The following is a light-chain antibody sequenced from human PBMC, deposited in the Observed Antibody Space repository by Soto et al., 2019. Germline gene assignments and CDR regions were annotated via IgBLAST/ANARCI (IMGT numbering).Light chain of an antibody. CDR3: QRYNDYQYV. V-gene: IGKV1-12*01. Sequence: DIQVTQSPSSVSASVGDRVTITCRASQDISRWLAWYQQKPGKAPKLLIYAASSLQSGVPSRFSGSGSGTDFTLTISNLQPDDFGTYYCQRYNDYQYVFGQGTKLDMK. CDR2: AAS. J-gene: IGKJ2*01. CDR1: QDISRW.